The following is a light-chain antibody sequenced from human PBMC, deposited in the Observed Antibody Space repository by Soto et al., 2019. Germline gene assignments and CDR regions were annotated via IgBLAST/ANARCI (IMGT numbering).Light chain of an antibody. Sequence: EMILTQSPDTLSLSPGEIATLSCRASQTGDSQYLAWYQQRPGQAPRLLIRGVFIRAAGIPDRFSGSGCGTGFTLTISRLEPEDSLVNCGQPYGYPQWTLGKGTKVEI. J-gene: IGKJ1*01. V-gene: IGKV3-20*01. CDR3: QPYGYPQWT. CDR1: QTGDSQY. CDR2: GVF.